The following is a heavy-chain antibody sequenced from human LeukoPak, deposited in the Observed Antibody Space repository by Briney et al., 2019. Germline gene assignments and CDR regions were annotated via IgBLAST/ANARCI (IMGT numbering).Heavy chain of an antibody. Sequence: GGSLRHSCAASGFTFNNYAMSWVRQAPGKGLEWVSSISGSGGNTYYADSVKGRFTISRDNSKNTLYLQMNSLRAADTAVYYCAKDRRITMAGTVDYFDYWGQGTLVTVSS. CDR3: AKDRRITMAGTVDYFDY. CDR1: GFTFNNYA. V-gene: IGHV3-23*01. J-gene: IGHJ4*02. D-gene: IGHD6-19*01. CDR2: ISGSGGNT.